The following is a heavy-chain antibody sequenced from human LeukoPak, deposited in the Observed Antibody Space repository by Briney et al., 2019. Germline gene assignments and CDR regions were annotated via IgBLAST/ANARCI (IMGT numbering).Heavy chain of an antibody. CDR3: TTDSYCSTTTCYASSNYYYGLDA. V-gene: IGHV3-15*05. D-gene: IGHD2-2*01. Sequence: GGSLRLSCAASGITFSSYAMSWVRQAPGKGLEWVGRIYRNADGGTTDYAAHVKGRFTISRDDSKNTLYLQMNSLKTEDTAVYYCTTDSYCSTTTCYASSNYYYGLDAWGQGTSVTVSS. CDR1: GITFSSYA. CDR2: IYRNADGGTT. J-gene: IGHJ6*02.